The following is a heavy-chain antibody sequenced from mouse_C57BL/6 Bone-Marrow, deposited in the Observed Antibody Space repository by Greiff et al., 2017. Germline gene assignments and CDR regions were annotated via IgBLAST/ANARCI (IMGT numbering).Heavy chain of an antibody. CDR3: AREDFWDRAWFAY. D-gene: IGHD3-3*01. Sequence: QVQLQQPGAELVKPGASVKMSCKASGYTFTSYWITWVKQRPGQGLEWIGDIYPGSGSTNYNEKFKSKATLTVDTSSSTAYMRLSSLTSEGSAVYYCAREDFWDRAWFAYWGQGTLVTVSA. CDR1: GYTFTSYW. CDR2: IYPGSGST. J-gene: IGHJ3*01. V-gene: IGHV1-55*01.